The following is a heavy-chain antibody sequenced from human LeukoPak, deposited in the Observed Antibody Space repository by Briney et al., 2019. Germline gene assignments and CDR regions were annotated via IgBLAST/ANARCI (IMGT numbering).Heavy chain of an antibody. CDR2: IYYSGNT. J-gene: IGHJ4*02. CDR1: GGSISSTSYY. V-gene: IGHV4-39*07. Sequence: KPSETLSLTCTVSGGSISSTSYYWAWIRPPPGKGLEWIGSIYYSGNTYYNPSLKSRVTISVDTSKNQISLKLSSVTAADTAVYSCARDEEGGVDYWGQGTLVTVSS. CDR3: ARDEEGGVDY. D-gene: IGHD3-16*01.